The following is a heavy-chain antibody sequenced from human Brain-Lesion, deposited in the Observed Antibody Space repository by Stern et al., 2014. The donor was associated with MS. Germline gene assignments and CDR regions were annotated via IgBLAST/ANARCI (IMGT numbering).Heavy chain of an antibody. CDR3: AKGDFWSDYSIGWFDP. CDR1: GFAFDDYT. J-gene: IGHJ5*02. CDR2: INWDGRST. Sequence: QLVESGGVVVQPGGSLRLSCAASGFAFDDYTMHWVRQAPGKGLEWVSLINWDGRSTYYADSVKGRFTISRDNSKNSLYLQMNSLRSEDTALYHCAKGDFWSDYSIGWFDPWGQGTLVTVSS. V-gene: IGHV3-43*01. D-gene: IGHD3-3*01.